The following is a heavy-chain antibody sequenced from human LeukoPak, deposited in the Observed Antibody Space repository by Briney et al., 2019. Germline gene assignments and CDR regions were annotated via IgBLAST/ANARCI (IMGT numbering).Heavy chain of an antibody. V-gene: IGHV3-15*07. D-gene: IGHD3-10*01. CDR3: TTGIRGD. CDR2: IASKTDGGAT. J-gene: IGHJ4*02. Sequence: PGGSLRLSCSASGLTVTNAWMNWVRQAPGEGLDWVGRIASKTDGGATDYTAPVKGRFTISRDDSKNTLNLQMNSLKTEDTAVYYCTTGIRGDWGQGTLVTVSS. CDR1: GLTVTNAW.